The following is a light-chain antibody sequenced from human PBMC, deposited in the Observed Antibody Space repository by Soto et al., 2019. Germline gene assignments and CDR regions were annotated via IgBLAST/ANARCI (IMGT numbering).Light chain of an antibody. CDR2: GAS. V-gene: IGKV3-20*01. CDR1: QSVSSSY. CDR3: QQYGSSPWT. J-gene: IGKJ1*01. Sequence: EIVLTQSPGTLSLSPGERATLSCRASQSVSSSYLAWHQQKPGQAPRLLIYGASTRATGIPDRFSGSGSGTDFTLTISRLEPEDFAVYYWQQYGSSPWTFGQGTKVEIK.